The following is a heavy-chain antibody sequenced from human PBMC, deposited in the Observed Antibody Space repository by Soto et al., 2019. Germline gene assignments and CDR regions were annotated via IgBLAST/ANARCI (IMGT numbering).Heavy chain of an antibody. V-gene: IGHV3-7*03. CDR1: GFTFSSYW. J-gene: IGHJ6*02. CDR2: IKQDGSGR. D-gene: IGHD3-10*01. Sequence: GGSLRLSCAASGFTFSSYWMSWVRQAPGKGLEWVANIKQDGSGRYSVDPVKGRFTISRDNAKDSLYLQMNSLRAEDTAVYYCARGIGVDVWGQGTTVTVSS. CDR3: ARGIGVDV.